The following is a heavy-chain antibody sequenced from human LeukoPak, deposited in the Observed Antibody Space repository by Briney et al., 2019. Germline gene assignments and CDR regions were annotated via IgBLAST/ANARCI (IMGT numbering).Heavy chain of an antibody. CDR2: IYYTGST. CDR1: GGSINSAGYY. Sequence: SETLSLTCSVSGGSINSAGYYWSWIRQHPGKGLEWIGYIYYTGSTYYNPSLKSRLTMSLDKSTNQVSLKLNSVTAADTAVYYCASTYDYYYYMGVWGKGTTVTVSS. CDR3: ASTYDYYYYMGV. J-gene: IGHJ6*03. V-gene: IGHV4-31*03. D-gene: IGHD2-8*01.